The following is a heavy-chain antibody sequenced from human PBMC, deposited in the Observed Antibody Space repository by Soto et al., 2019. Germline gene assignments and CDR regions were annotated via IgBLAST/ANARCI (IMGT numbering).Heavy chain of an antibody. CDR1: GAPISGGDYH. CDR3: ARGSAAKRYFDL. Sequence: QVQLQESGPGLVKPSQTLSLMCTVSGAPISGGDYHWSWIRQPPGKGLEWIGYIFPSGATHYNSSLGSRITMSVDTSKSRFSLKLTSVTAADTAVYFCARGSAAKRYFDLWGRGTLVTVSS. J-gene: IGHJ2*01. V-gene: IGHV4-30-4*01. D-gene: IGHD5-18*01. CDR2: IFPSGAT.